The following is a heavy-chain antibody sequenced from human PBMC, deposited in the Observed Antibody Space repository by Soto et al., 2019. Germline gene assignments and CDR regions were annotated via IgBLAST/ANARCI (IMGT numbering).Heavy chain of an antibody. D-gene: IGHD2-2*01. J-gene: IGHJ4*02. CDR2: ISWDGGST. CDR1: GFTFDDYT. Sequence: GGSLRLSCAASGFTFDDYTMHWVRQAPGKGLEWVSLISWDGGSTYYADSVKGRFTISRDNSKNSLYLQMNSLRTEDTALYYCAKDSYCSSTSCSSLFDYWGQGTLVTVSS. CDR3: AKDSYCSSTSCSSLFDY. V-gene: IGHV3-43*01.